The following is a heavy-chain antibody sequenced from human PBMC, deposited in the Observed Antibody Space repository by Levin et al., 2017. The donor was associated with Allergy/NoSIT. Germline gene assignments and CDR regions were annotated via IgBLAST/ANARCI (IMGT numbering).Heavy chain of an antibody. CDR3: AKRDSGYSYGYVDDY. J-gene: IGHJ4*02. Sequence: GGSLRLSCAASGFTFNNYAMSWIRQAPGRGLEWVSAISGSGDSTYYAGSVKGRFTISRDNSKNTLYLQMSSLRAEDTAVYYCAKRDSGYSYGYVDDYWGQGTLVTVSS. CDR1: GFTFNNYA. CDR2: ISGSGDST. D-gene: IGHD5-18*01. V-gene: IGHV3-23*01.